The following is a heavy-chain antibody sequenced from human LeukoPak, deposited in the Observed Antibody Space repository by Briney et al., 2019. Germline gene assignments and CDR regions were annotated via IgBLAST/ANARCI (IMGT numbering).Heavy chain of an antibody. CDR3: ARDSGYYDSSGYYYVRKYYFDY. CDR1: GGSISSSSYY. D-gene: IGHD3-22*01. CDR2: IYYSGST. J-gene: IGHJ4*02. V-gene: IGHV4-39*07. Sequence: PSETLSLTCTVSGGSISSSSYYWGWIRQPPGKGLEWIGSIYYSGSTYYNPSLKSRVTISVDTSKNQFSLKLSSVTAADTAVYYCARDSGYYDSSGYYYVRKYYFDYWGQGTLVTVSS.